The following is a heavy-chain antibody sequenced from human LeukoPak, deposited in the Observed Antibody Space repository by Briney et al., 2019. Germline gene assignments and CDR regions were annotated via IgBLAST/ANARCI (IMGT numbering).Heavy chain of an antibody. V-gene: IGHV3-23*01. D-gene: IGHD3-9*01. CDR3: VIWGDYNVLTGYYVPDY. CDR2: ITGSGTNR. Sequence: GGSLRLSCVASGFTFSNYAMSWVRQAPGKGLEWVSAITGSGTNRYYADSLKGRFTTSRDNSKNTVFLQMNSLRHEDTAIYYCVIWGDYNVLTGYYVPDYWGQGTLVTVAS. CDR1: GFTFSNYA. J-gene: IGHJ4*02.